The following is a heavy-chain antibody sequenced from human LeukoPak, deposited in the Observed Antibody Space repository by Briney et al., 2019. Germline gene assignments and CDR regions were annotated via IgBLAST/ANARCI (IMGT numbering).Heavy chain of an antibody. V-gene: IGHV3-48*01. Sequence: GGSLRLSCAASGFTFSSHNMNWVRQAPGKGLEWISFINFKSEDIRYADSVEGRFIISRDNARKSLYLHMNSLRAEDTAVYYCAPYAFDIWGQGTMVTVSS. CDR2: INFKSEDI. CDR3: APYAFDI. J-gene: IGHJ3*02. CDR1: GFTFSSHN.